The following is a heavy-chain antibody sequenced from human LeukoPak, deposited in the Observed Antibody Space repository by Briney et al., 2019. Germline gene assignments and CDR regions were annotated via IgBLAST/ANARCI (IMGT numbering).Heavy chain of an antibody. D-gene: IGHD4-11*01. J-gene: IGHJ4*02. Sequence: SETLSLTCTVSGGSINTYYWSWIRQPAGRGLEWIGRIYSSGSTTYDPSLKSRVTMSVDTSNNQFSLRLSSVTAADTAVYYCARERGDDSNYGDYWGQGTLVTVSS. CDR1: GGSINTYY. V-gene: IGHV4-4*07. CDR2: IYSSGST. CDR3: ARERGDDSNYGDY.